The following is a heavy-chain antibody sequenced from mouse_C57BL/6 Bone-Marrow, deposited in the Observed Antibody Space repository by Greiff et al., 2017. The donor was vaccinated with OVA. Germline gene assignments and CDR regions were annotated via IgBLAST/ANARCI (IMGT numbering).Heavy chain of an antibody. CDR3: ARDSSGYNWAY. CDR1: GYTFTSYG. D-gene: IGHD3-2*02. V-gene: IGHV1-81*01. Sequence: VQLQQSGAELARPGASVKLSCKASGYTFTSYGISWVKQRTGPGLEWIGEIYPRSGNTYYNEKFKGKATLTADKSSSTAYMELRSLTSEDSAVYFCARDSSGYNWAYWGQGTLVTVSA. CDR2: IYPRSGNT. J-gene: IGHJ3*01.